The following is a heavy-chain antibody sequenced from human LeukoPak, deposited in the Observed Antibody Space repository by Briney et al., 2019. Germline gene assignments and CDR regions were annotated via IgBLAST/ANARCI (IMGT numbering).Heavy chain of an antibody. CDR2: VNRDGSET. V-gene: IGHV3-7*03. CDR3: ARNNGMDV. J-gene: IGHJ6*02. Sequence: PGGSLRLSCAASGFTFSSYSMHWVRQAPGKGLEWVANVNRDGSETYYLDSVKGRFTISKDNAKNSLYLQMNSLRAEDTALYHCARNNGMDVWGQGTTVTVSS. CDR1: GFTFSSYS.